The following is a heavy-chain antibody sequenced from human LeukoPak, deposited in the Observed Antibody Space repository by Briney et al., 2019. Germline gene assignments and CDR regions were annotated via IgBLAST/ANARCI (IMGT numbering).Heavy chain of an antibody. D-gene: IGHD3-22*01. J-gene: IGHJ4*02. Sequence: PGGSLRLSCAASGFTFSNYAMHWVRQAPGKGLEWVAVIWYDGSNKYYADSVKGRFTISRDNSKNTLYLQMNSLRAEDTAVYYCARELPPVVTYYFDYWGQGTLVTVSS. CDR1: GFTFSNYA. CDR2: IWYDGSNK. V-gene: IGHV3-33*08. CDR3: ARELPPVVTYYFDY.